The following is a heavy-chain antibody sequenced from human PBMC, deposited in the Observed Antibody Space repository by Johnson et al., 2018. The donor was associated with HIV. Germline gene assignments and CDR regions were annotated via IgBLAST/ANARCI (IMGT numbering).Heavy chain of an antibody. J-gene: IGHJ3*02. D-gene: IGHD6-19*01. CDR3: ARHKAVADAFDI. Sequence: MLLVESGGGVVRPGGSLRLSCAASGFTFDDYGMSWVRQAPGKGLEWVSGINWNGGSTGYADSVKDRFTISRDNAKNSLYLQMNSLRAEDTAVYYCARHKAVADAFDIWGQGTMVTVSS. V-gene: IGHV3-20*04. CDR2: INWNGGST. CDR1: GFTFDDYG.